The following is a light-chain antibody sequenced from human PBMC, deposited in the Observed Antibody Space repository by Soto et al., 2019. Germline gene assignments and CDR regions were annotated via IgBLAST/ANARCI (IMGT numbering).Light chain of an antibody. CDR3: QKRSNGPLT. J-gene: IGKJ4*01. CDR2: DAS. V-gene: IGKV3-11*01. CDR1: QSVSSY. Sequence: EIVLTQSPATLSLSPGERATLSCRASQSVSSYLAWYQQKPGQAPRLLIYDASNRATGIPARFSGSGSGTDFTLTISSLDHEDFAVYYCQKRSNGPLTFGGGTKVEIK.